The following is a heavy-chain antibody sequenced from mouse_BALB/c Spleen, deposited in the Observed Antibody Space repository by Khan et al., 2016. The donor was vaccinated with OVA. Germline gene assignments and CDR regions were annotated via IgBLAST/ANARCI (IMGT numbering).Heavy chain of an antibody. D-gene: IGHD2-3*01. Sequence: VELVESGPGLVAPSQSLSITCTVSGFSLTSYGVNWVRQPPGKGLEWLGVIWGDGSTNYHSALISRLSIFKDNSKSQVFLKLNSLQTDDTATYYSAKWGDGSTYAMDYWGQGTSVTVSS. CDR2: IWGDGST. V-gene: IGHV2-3*01. CDR3: AKWGDGSTYAMDY. J-gene: IGHJ4*01. CDR1: GFSLTSYG.